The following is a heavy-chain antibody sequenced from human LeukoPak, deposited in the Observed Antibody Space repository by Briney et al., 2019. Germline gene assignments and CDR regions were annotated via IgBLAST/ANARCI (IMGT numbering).Heavy chain of an antibody. CDR1: GGSISSYY. V-gene: IGHV4-59*01. J-gene: IGHJ6*02. CDR2: IYYSGST. CDR3: ARAYYYYGMDV. Sequence: PSETLSLTCTVSGGSISSYYWSWIRQPPGKGLEWIGYIYYSGSTNYNPSLKSRVTISVDTSKNQFSLKLSSVTAADTAVYYCARAYYYYGMDVGGQGTTVTVS.